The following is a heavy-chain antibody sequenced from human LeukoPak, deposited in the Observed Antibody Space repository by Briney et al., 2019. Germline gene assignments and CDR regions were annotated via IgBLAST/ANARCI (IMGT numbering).Heavy chain of an antibody. Sequence: ASVKVCCYASGHTFTGYYMHWLRQSPGLGLEEVGWINPNGGGTNYAQKIQGEDTMTRDTSISTAYMELSRLRSYCTAVCYCSRAVCTEPDYWGQGAPVAASS. V-gene: IGHV1-2*02. CDR2: INPNGGGT. CDR3: SRAVCTEPDY. J-gene: IGHJ4*02. CDR1: GHTFTGYY.